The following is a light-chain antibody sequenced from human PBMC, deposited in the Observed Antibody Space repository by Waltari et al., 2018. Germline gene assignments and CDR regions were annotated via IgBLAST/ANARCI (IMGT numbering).Light chain of an antibody. V-gene: IGLV2-11*01. CDR1: SNDVGGYHY. Sequence: QSALTQPRPVSGSPGQSVTISCTGTSNDVGGYHYVSWYQHHPGEVPKLMIYDVTKRPSGVPDRFSGSKSGNTASLTIAGLQADDEADYYCSSYGGTYFVFGGGTRLTVL. J-gene: IGLJ2*01. CDR3: SSYGGTYFV. CDR2: DVT.